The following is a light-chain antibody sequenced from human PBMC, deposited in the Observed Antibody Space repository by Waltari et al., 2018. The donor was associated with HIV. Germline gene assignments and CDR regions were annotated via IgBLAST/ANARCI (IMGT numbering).Light chain of an antibody. Sequence: DIQLTQSPPFMSASVGDRVSMTCRSSQKISSYLNWYQQKGGGAPQLLIFGASSLHPGVPSRFGGSGSGTEFTLTISSLRPEDFGTYFCQQSYRSPVTFGQGTR. CDR3: QQSYRSPVT. J-gene: IGKJ5*01. CDR1: QKISSY. V-gene: IGKV1-39*01. CDR2: GAS.